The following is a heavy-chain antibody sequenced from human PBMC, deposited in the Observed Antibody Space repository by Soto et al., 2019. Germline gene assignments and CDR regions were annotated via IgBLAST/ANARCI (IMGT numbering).Heavy chain of an antibody. Sequence: SETLSLTCTVSGGSISSYYWSWIRQPAGKGLEWIGRIYTSGSTNYNPSLKSRVTMSVDTSKNQFSLKLSSVTAADTAVYYCAGVDTAMVRNAFDIWGQGTMVTVSS. J-gene: IGHJ3*02. CDR2: IYTSGST. CDR1: GGSISSYY. V-gene: IGHV4-4*07. D-gene: IGHD5-18*01. CDR3: AGVDTAMVRNAFDI.